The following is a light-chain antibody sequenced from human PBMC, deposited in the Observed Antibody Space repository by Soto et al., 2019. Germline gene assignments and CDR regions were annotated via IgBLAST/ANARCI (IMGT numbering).Light chain of an antibody. J-gene: IGLJ1*01. Sequence: QSVLTQPPSASGTPGQRVTISCSGSSSNIGSNTVSWYQQVPGTAPKLLIYSNNQRPSGVPDRFSGSKSGTSASLATSGLQSEDEADYYCAAWDDSLNVLVFGTGTKLTVL. V-gene: IGLV1-44*01. CDR2: SNN. CDR3: AAWDDSLNVLV. CDR1: SSNIGSNT.